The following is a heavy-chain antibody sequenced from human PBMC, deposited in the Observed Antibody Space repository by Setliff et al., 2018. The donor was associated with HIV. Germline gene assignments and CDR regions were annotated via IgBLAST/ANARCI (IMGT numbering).Heavy chain of an antibody. Sequence: AAVKVSCKASGYSLSTYAISWVRQAPGQGLEWMGWIDSNNGNRNFAQKFRGRVTMTTDISTNTAYMEVRSLSLDDTAVYYCVRLTADRTNYYYYMDVWGKVTTVTVSS. CDR2: IDSNNGNR. CDR3: VRLTADRTNYYYYMDV. J-gene: IGHJ6*03. D-gene: IGHD2-8*01. CDR1: GYSLSTYA. V-gene: IGHV1-18*01.